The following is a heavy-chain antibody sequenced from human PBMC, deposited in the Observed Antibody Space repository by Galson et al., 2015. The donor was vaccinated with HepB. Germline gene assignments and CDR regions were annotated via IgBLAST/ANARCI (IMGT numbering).Heavy chain of an antibody. J-gene: IGHJ6*02. V-gene: IGHV3-21*01. D-gene: IGHD3-10*01. Sequence: SLRLSCAASGFTFSPYSMNWVRQAPGKGLEWVSSISSTSDYIYYADSVKGRFTISRDNAKNSLYLQMNSLRAEDTAVYYCARDRGGGSHAPPYYYGLDVWGQGTTVTVSS. CDR2: ISSTSDYI. CDR1: GFTFSPYS. CDR3: ARDRGGGSHAPPYYYGLDV.